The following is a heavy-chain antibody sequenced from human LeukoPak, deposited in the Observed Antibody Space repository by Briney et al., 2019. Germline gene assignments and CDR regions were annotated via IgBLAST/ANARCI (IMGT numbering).Heavy chain of an antibody. V-gene: IGHV3-23*01. CDR1: GFAFSSCA. D-gene: IGHD6-19*01. CDR3: ARDRQWLGEYYFDY. J-gene: IGHJ4*02. Sequence: GGSLRLSCAASGFAFSSCAMSWVRQAPGKGLEWVSGISNSFNTYYRDSVKGRFTISRDNSKNTLYLQMNSLRAEDTAVYYCARDRQWLGEYYFDYWGQGTLVTVSS. CDR2: ISNSFNT.